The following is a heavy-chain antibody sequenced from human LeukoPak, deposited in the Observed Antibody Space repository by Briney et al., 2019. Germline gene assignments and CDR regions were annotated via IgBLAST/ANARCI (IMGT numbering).Heavy chain of an antibody. CDR3: RGIVIRAVIIIGFHKEAYYFDY. Sequence: GGSLRLSCAASGFTFSSYVMSWIRQAPGKGLEWVSAISSSGDGTSYTDSVKGRFIISRDTSKNTVYLQMNSLRVEDTAVYAKRGIVIRAVIIIGFHKEAYYFDYWGQGILVTVSS. D-gene: IGHD3-10*01. CDR1: GFTFSSYV. V-gene: IGHV3-23*01. CDR2: ISSSGDGT. J-gene: IGHJ4*02.